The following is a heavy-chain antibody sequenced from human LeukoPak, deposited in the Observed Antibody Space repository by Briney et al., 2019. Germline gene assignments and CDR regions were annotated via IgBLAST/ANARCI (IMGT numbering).Heavy chain of an antibody. Sequence: GGSLRLSCAASGFTFSSYGMHWVRQAPGKGLEWVAFIRHDGSNKNYADSVKGRFTISRDNSKNTLYLQMNSLRAEDTAVYYCAKDPTDFDSSGQTYFDYWGQGTLVTVSS. CDR2: IRHDGSNK. CDR1: GFTFSSYG. V-gene: IGHV3-30*02. CDR3: AKDPTDFDSSGQTYFDY. J-gene: IGHJ4*02. D-gene: IGHD3-22*01.